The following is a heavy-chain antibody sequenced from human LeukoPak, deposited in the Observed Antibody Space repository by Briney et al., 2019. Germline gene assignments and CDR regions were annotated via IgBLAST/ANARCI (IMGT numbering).Heavy chain of an antibody. CDR2: ISSSGSTI. CDR1: GFTFSSYE. V-gene: IGHV3-48*03. D-gene: IGHD2-15*01. CDR3: AKDGVVVAATLPNWFDP. J-gene: IGHJ5*02. Sequence: GALRLSCAASGFTFSSYEMNWVRQAPGKGLEWVSYISSSGSTIYYADSVKGRFTISRDNAKNSLYLQMNSLRAEDTALYYCAKDGVVVAATLPNWFDPWGQGTLVTVSS.